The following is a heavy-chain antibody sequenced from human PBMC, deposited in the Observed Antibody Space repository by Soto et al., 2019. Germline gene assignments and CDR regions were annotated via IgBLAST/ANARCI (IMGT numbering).Heavy chain of an antibody. CDR3: ARSSGGGCGIIIGGSNWLGP. CDR1: GFTFHTPW. V-gene: IGHV1-46*02. D-gene: IGHD1-26*01. J-gene: IGHJ5*02. Sequence: PAGSLRLSCTASGFTFHTPWMPWLRKAPGHGLEWMGIINPNGGSTRFAQTFKGRNTMTTDTSTSTVYKELRSLRSEDTAVYYCARSSGGGCGIIIGGSNWLGPWGQGSLVTVSS. CDR2: INPNGGST.